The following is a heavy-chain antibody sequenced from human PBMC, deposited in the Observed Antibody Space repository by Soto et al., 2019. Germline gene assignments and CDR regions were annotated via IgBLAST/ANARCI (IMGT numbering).Heavy chain of an antibody. Sequence: SGPTLVNPTPTLTLTCIFSGFSLRTSGVGVGWIRQPPGKALEWLRFIYCNDDKRYSPSLQSRLTITKDTSKNQVVLTMTNMDPVDTATYYGAKSGSSGWYGCFDPWGQGTLVTVSS. CDR3: AKSGSSGWYGCFDP. V-gene: IGHV2-5*01. J-gene: IGHJ5*02. CDR1: GFSLRTSGVG. D-gene: IGHD6-19*01. CDR2: IYCNDDK.